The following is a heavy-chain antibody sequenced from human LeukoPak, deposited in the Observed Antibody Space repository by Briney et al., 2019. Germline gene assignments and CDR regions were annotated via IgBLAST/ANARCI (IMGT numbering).Heavy chain of an antibody. Sequence: GGSLRLSCSASGXTFSSYSMNWVRQAPGKGLEWVSSISSSSSYIYYADSVKGRFTISRDNAKNSLYLQMNSLRAEDTAVYYCARGVGYCSGGSCRNWFDPWGQGTLVTVSS. CDR2: ISSSSSYI. CDR1: GXTFSSYS. J-gene: IGHJ5*02. V-gene: IGHV3-21*01. CDR3: ARGVGYCSGGSCRNWFDP. D-gene: IGHD2-15*01.